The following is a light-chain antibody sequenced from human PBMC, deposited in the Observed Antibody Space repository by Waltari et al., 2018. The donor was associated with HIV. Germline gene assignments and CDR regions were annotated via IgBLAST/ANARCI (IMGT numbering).Light chain of an antibody. CDR3: AAWDDSLSAVL. J-gene: IGLJ2*01. V-gene: IGLV1-47*01. Sequence: QSVLTQTPSASETPGQRVTISCSGSSSNTGKHNVYWYRHVPGTAPKLLMYRRSQRPSGVPDRFSGSKSGTSASLAISGLRSEDEADYYCAAWDDSLSAVLFGGGTKVTVL. CDR1: SSNTGKHN. CDR2: RRS.